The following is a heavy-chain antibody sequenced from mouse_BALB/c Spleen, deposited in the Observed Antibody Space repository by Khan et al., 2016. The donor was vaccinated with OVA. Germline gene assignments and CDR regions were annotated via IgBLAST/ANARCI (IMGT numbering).Heavy chain of an antibody. D-gene: IGHD1-1*01. CDR3: ARRGLRWDFDY. J-gene: IGHJ2*01. V-gene: IGHV1-7*01. Sequence: QVQLQQSGAELAKPGASVKMSCKASGYTFINYWILWVKQRPGQGLEWIGYINPSTGYTEYNQNFKEKATLTADKSSSTAYMQLSSLTSEASAVYYCARRGLRWDFDYWGQGTTLTVSS. CDR2: INPSTGYT. CDR1: GYTFINYW.